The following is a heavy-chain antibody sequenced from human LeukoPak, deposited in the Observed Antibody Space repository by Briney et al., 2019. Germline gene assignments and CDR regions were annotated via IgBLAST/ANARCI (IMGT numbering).Heavy chain of an antibody. Sequence: PGGSLRLSCAASGFTVSSNYMSWVRQAPGKGLEWVSVIYSGGSTYYADSVKGRFTISRDNSKNTLYLQMNSLRAEDTAVYYCAKYPSRYYYYMDVWGKGTTVTVSS. CDR1: GFTVSSNY. CDR2: IYSGGST. V-gene: IGHV3-53*01. CDR3: AKYPSRYYYYMDV. D-gene: IGHD2-2*02. J-gene: IGHJ6*03.